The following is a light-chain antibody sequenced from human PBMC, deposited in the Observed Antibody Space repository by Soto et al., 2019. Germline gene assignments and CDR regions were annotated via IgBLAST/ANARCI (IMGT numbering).Light chain of an antibody. CDR2: NAS. V-gene: IGKV3-11*01. J-gene: IGKJ4*01. Sequence: EIVLTQSPATLSLSPGDRAVLSCRASQSVSRSLTWYQHKAGQAPRLLIYNASTRATGIPRRFSGSGSVTDFTLTISSLEPEDFAVYYCQQRSNSFGGGTKVEIK. CDR3: QQRSNS. CDR1: QSVSRS.